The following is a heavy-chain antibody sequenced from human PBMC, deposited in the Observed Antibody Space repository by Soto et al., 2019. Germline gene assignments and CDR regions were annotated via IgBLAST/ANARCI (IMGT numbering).Heavy chain of an antibody. D-gene: IGHD3-16*01. V-gene: IGHV1-18*01. CDR3: ARDSSALTTYDFDY. Sequence: QVQLVQSGAEVKKPGSSVKVSCKASGYTFASYGITWVRQAPGQGLEWMGWISAYNGETKYAQKFQGRVNMTTDTSTGTAYIKLRSLRSDETAVFFCARDSSALTTYDFDYWGQGTLVTVSS. CDR1: GYTFASYG. CDR2: ISAYNGET. J-gene: IGHJ4*02.